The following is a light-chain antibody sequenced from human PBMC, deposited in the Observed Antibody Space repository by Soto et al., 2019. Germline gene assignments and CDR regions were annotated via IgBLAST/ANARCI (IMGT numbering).Light chain of an antibody. V-gene: IGKV3-20*01. J-gene: IGKJ1*01. CDR2: GAS. CDR3: QQYGISGT. Sequence: IVLTQSPGTLSLSPGERATLSCRASQSVSNNYLAWYQQKPGQAPRLLIYGASNRATGIPDRFSGSGSGTNFTLTISGLEPEAFAVYYCQQYGISGTFGQGTKVEIK. CDR1: QSVSNNY.